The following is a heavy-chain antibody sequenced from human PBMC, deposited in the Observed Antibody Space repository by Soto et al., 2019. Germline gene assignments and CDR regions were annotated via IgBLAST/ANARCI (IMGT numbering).Heavy chain of an antibody. D-gene: IGHD3-9*01. CDR1: GFTFSSYA. J-gene: IGHJ6*02. V-gene: IGHV3-30-3*01. CDR2: ISYDGSNK. Sequence: QVQLVESGGGVVQPGRSLRLSCAASGFTFSSYAMHWVRQAPGKGLEWVAVISYDGSNKYYADSVKGRFTISRDNSKNTLYLQMNGLRAEDTAVYYCARVRDDILSGYYAAQGMDVWGQGTTVTVSS. CDR3: ARVRDDILSGYYAAQGMDV.